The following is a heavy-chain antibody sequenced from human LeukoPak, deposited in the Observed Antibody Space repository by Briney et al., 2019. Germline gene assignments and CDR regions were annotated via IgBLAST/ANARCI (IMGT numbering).Heavy chain of an antibody. J-gene: IGHJ6*04. D-gene: IGHD3-10*02. CDR1: GFTFSSYW. CDR2: IKQDGSEK. CDR3: AELGITMIGGV. V-gene: IGHV3-7*01. Sequence: GGTLRLSCAASGFTFSSYWMSWVRQAPGKGLEWVANIKQDGSEKYYVDSVKGRFTISRDNAKNSLYLQMDSLRAEDTAVYYCAELGITMIGGVWGKGTTVTISS.